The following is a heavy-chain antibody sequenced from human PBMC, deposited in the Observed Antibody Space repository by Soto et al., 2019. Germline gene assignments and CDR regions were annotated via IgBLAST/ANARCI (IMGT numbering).Heavy chain of an antibody. V-gene: IGHV3-74*01. Sequence: EVQLVESGGGLVQPGGSLRLSCAASGFTFSSYWMHWGRQAPGKGLVWVSRINRDGSSTNYADSVKGRVTITRDTAKNTLYLTTNSLRAEDTAVYYCAREIATTGEYAFDYWGQGTLVTVSS. CDR2: INRDGSST. CDR1: GFTFSSYW. D-gene: IGHD6-13*01. CDR3: AREIATTGEYAFDY. J-gene: IGHJ4*02.